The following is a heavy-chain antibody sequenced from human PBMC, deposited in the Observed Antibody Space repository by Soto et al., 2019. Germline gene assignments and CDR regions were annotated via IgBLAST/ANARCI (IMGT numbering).Heavy chain of an antibody. V-gene: IGHV1-69*06. D-gene: IGHD2-21*02. CDR1: GGTLSRYA. J-gene: IGHJ6*02. CDR3: ARDDIVLMPGTGAYYYYGMDV. CDR2: IIPIFGTA. Sequence: SVKVSCKASGGTLSRYAISWVRQAPGQGLEWMGGIIPIFGTANYVQKFQGRVTITADKSTSTAYMELSSLRSEDTDVYYCARDDIVLMPGTGAYYYYGMDVWGHGTTVTVSS.